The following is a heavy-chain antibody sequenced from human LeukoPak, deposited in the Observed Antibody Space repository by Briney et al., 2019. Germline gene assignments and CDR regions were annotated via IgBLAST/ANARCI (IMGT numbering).Heavy chain of an antibody. CDR1: GGSFSGYY. J-gene: IGHJ3*02. Sequence: SETLSLTCAVYGGSFSGYYWSWIRQPPGKGLEWIGEINHSGSTNYNPSLKSRVTISVDTPKNQFSLKLSSVTAADTAVYYCARQSLMWDAFDIWGQGTMVTVSS. CDR2: INHSGST. CDR3: ARQSLMWDAFDI. V-gene: IGHV4-34*01. D-gene: IGHD1-26*01.